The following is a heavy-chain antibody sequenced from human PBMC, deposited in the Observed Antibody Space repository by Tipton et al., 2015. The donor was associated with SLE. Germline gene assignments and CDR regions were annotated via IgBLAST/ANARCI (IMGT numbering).Heavy chain of an antibody. Sequence: TLSLTCAVSGYSISNSNWWAWIRQPPGKGLEWIGYIYYSGSTFYNPSLKGRVTMSVDTSKNQFSLKLSSVTAADTAVYYCARNGGSYYMYFNLWGRGTLVTV. J-gene: IGHJ2*01. V-gene: IGHV4-28*01. D-gene: IGHD1-26*01. CDR1: GYSISNSNW. CDR3: ARNGGSYYMYFNL. CDR2: IYYSGST.